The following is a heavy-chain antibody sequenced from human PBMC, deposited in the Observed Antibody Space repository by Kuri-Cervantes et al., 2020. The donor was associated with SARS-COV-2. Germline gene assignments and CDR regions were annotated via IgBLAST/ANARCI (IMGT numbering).Heavy chain of an antibody. Sequence: GGSLRLSCAASGFTVSSNYMSWVRQAPGKGLEWVANIKQDGSEKYYVDSVKGRFTISRDNAKNSLYLQMNSLRAEDTAVYYCARDQDPHLITVVYFDFWGQGTLVTVSS. CDR3: ARDQDPHLITVVYFDF. CDR2: IKQDGSEK. D-gene: IGHD3-22*01. J-gene: IGHJ4*02. CDR1: GFTVSSNY. V-gene: IGHV3-7*01.